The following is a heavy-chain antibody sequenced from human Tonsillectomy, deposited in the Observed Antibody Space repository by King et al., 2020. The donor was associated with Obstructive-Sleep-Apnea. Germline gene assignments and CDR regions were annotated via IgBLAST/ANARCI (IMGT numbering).Heavy chain of an antibody. V-gene: IGHV3-23*04. CDR1: GFTFSSYA. CDR2: ISGSGGST. CDR3: AKDLRAAPGSTWFDP. Sequence: VQLVESGGGLVQPGGSLRLSCAASGFTFSSYAMSWVRQAPGKGLEWVSTISGSGGSTYYADSVKGRFTISRDNSKNTLYLQMNSLRAEDRAVYYCAKDLRAAPGSTWFDPWGQGTLVIVSS. J-gene: IGHJ5*02. D-gene: IGHD6-13*01.